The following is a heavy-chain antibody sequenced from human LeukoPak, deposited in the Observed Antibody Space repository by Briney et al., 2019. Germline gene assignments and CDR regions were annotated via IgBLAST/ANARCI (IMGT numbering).Heavy chain of an antibody. J-gene: IGHJ4*02. Sequence: GGSLRLSCADSGFTFSTYAMHWVRQAPGKGLEWVAVISYDGSNKYYADSVKGRFTISRDNSKNTLHLQMNSLRAEDTAVYYCARGGGREVVITDYWGQGTLVTVSS. D-gene: IGHD3-22*01. CDR1: GFTFSTYA. V-gene: IGHV3-30-3*01. CDR2: ISYDGSNK. CDR3: ARGGGREVVITDY.